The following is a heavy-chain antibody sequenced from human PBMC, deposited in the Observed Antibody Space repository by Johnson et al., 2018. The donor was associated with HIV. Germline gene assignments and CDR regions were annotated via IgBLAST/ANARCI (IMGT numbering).Heavy chain of an antibody. D-gene: IGHD4-23*01. CDR2: LWADGSNE. CDR3: ARDNGGAFDI. Sequence: QVQLVESGGGLLQPGKSLRLSCGASGFAFSAYGMHWVRQAPGKGLEWLASLWADGSNEYYADSVKGRSTISRDNAKSTLYLQMNSLRAEDTAVYYCARDNGGAFDIWGPGTIVTVSS. J-gene: IGHJ3*02. CDR1: GFAFSAYG. V-gene: IGHV3-33*01.